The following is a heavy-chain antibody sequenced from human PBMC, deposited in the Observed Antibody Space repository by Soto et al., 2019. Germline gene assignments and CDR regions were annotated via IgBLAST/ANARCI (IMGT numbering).Heavy chain of an antibody. CDR2: IYPGDSDT. D-gene: IGHD2-15*01. Sequence: PGESLKISCKGSGYSFTSYWIGWVRQMPGKGLEWMGIIYPGDSDTRYSPSFQGQVTISADKSISTAYLQWSSLKASDTAMYYCARHEVVVAATPPYYYYYMDVWGKGTTVTVSS. J-gene: IGHJ6*03. CDR3: ARHEVVVAATPPYYYYYMDV. CDR1: GYSFTSYW. V-gene: IGHV5-51*01.